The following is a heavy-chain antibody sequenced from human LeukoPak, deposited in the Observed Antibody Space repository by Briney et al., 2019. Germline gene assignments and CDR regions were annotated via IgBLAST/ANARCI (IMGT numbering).Heavy chain of an antibody. CDR3: ARRENYYDSSGYYSHYFDY. D-gene: IGHD3-22*01. J-gene: IGHJ4*02. V-gene: IGHV3-30*03. CDR1: GFTFSSYG. Sequence: GGSLRLSCAASGFTFSSYGMHWVRQAPGKGLEWVAGISYDGSNKYYADSVKGRFTISRDNSKNTLYLQMNSLRAEDTAVYYCARRENYYDSSGYYSHYFDYWGQGTLVTVSS. CDR2: ISYDGSNK.